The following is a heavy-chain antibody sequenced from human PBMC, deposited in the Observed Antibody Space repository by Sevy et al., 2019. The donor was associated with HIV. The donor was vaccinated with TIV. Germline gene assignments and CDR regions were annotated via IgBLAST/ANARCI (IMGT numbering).Heavy chain of an antibody. CDR2: INHSGST. V-gene: IGHV4-34*01. J-gene: IGHJ5*02. CDR1: GGSFSGYY. CDR3: ATTACSGGSCYTPGPGNWFDP. D-gene: IGHD2-15*01. Sequence: SETLSLTCAVYGGSFSGYYWSWIRQPPGKGLEWIGEINHSGSTNYNPSLKSRVTISVDTSKNRFSLKLSSVTAADTAVYYWATTACSGGSCYTPGPGNWFDPWGQGTLVTVSS.